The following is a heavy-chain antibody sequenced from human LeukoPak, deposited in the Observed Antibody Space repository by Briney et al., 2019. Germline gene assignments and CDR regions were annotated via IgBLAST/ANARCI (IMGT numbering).Heavy chain of an antibody. J-gene: IGHJ5*02. CDR2: IIPIFGTA. V-gene: IGHV1-69*05. CDR3: ARDLFTLNWFDP. CDR1: GYTFTGYY. D-gene: IGHD2-15*01. Sequence: SVKVSCKASGYTFTGYYMHWVRQAPGQGLEWMGRIIPIFGTANYAQKFQGRVTITTDESTSTAYMELSSLRSEDTAVYYCARDLFTLNWFDPWGQGTLVTVSS.